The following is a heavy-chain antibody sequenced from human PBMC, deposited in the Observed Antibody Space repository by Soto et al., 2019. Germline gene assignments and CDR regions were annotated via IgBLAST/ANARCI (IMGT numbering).Heavy chain of an antibody. J-gene: IGHJ4*02. V-gene: IGHV3-66*01. CDR1: GFTVSSNY. Sequence: EVQLVESGGGLVQPGGSLRLSCAASGFTVSSNYMSWVRQAPGTGLEWVSVIYSGGSTYYADSVKGRFTISRDNSKNTLYLQMNSLRAEDTAVYYCARRSRGPTPHRDYWGQGTLVTVSS. D-gene: IGHD6-25*01. CDR3: ARRSRGPTPHRDY. CDR2: IYSGGST.